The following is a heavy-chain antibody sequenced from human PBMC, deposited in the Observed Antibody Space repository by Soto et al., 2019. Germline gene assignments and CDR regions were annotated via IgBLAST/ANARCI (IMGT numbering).Heavy chain of an antibody. Sequence: SVKVSCKASGFTFRSSAVQWVRQARGQRLEWIGWLVVGTGNTNYAQKFQQRVTISSDRSTNTVSMELSSLTSEDTAVYYCATGAYCSGGSCSDYYYYYYGMDLWGQGTTVTVSS. J-gene: IGHJ6*02. CDR2: LVVGTGNT. D-gene: IGHD2-15*01. V-gene: IGHV1-58*01. CDR1: GFTFRSSA. CDR3: ATGAYCSGGSCSDYYYYYYGMDL.